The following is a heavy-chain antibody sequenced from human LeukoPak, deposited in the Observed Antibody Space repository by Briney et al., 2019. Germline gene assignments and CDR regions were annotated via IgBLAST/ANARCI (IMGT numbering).Heavy chain of an antibody. J-gene: IGHJ6*02. V-gene: IGHV1-69*04. D-gene: IGHD6-13*01. CDR3: ARAIAAAAKHNLYYYYGMDV. CDR2: IFPILGIA. CDR1: GGTFSSYA. Sequence: GSSVKVSCKASGGTFSSYAISWVRQAPGQGLEWMGRIFPILGIANYAQKFQGRVTITADTSTSTAYMELSSLRSEDTAVYYCARAIAAAAKHNLYYYYGMDVWGQGTTVTVSS.